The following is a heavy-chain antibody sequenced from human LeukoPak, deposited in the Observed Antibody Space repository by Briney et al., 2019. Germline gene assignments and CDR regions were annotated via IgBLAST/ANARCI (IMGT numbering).Heavy chain of an antibody. CDR2: INHSGST. V-gene: IGHV4-34*01. CDR1: GGSFSGYY. D-gene: IGHD2-15*01. J-gene: IGHJ6*04. Sequence: KPSETLSLTCAVYGGSFSGYYWSWIRQPPGKGLEWIGEINHSGSTNYNPSLKSRVTISVDTSKNQFSLKLSSVTAADTAVYYCARGLGVAGHYYHGMDVWGKGTTVTVSS. CDR3: ARGLGVAGHYYHGMDV.